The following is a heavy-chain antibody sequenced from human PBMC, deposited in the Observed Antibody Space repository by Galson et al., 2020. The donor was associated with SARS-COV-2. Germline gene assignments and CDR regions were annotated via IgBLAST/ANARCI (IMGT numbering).Heavy chain of an antibody. V-gene: IGHV4-39*01. D-gene: IGHD6-13*01. CDR1: GGSISSSSYY. Sequence: SETLSLTCTVSGGSISSSSYYWGWIRQPPGKGLEWIGSIYYSGSTYYNPSLKSRVTISVDTSKNQFSLKLSSVTAADTAVYYCASTAAGIYYYGMDVWGQGTTVTGSS. CDR3: ASTAAGIYYYGMDV. J-gene: IGHJ6*02. CDR2: IYYSGST.